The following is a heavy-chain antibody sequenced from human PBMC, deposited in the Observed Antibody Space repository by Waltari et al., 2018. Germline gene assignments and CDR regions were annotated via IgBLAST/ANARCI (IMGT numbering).Heavy chain of an antibody. CDR3: ARVRGSGWVDY. CDR2: IDYRGST. V-gene: IGHV4-59*01. D-gene: IGHD6-19*01. J-gene: IGHJ4*02. Sequence: SYSGDTGRRVRQPPVKGVGWFGDIDYRGSTTYTPPLKIGVTISVDTSKNQFALKLGSVTAADTAVYYCARVRGSGWVDYWGQGTLVTVSS. CDR1: SYSGDT.